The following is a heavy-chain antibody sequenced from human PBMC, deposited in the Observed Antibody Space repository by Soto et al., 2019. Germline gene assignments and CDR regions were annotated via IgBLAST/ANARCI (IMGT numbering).Heavy chain of an antibody. J-gene: IGHJ6*02. V-gene: IGHV3-23*01. CDR2: ISGSGGST. Sequence: EVQLLESGGGLVQPGGSLRLSFAAFGFTFSSYPRSWVRQAPGKGLEWVSAISGSGGSTYYADSVKGRFTISRDNSKNTLYLQMNSLRAEDTAVYYCAKQSIAAYYYYGMDVWGQGTTVTVSS. CDR3: AKQSIAAYYYYGMDV. D-gene: IGHD6-25*01. CDR1: GFTFSSYP.